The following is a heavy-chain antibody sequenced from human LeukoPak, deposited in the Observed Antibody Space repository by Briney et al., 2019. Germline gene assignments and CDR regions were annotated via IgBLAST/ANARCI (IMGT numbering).Heavy chain of an antibody. Sequence: PSETLSLTCTVSGGSISSYYWSWIRQPPGKGLEWIGYIYTSGSTNYNPSLRGRVTVSVDTSKNQFSLKLTSVTAADTAVYYCARHYCSSTSCYLYFDYWGQGTLVTVSS. J-gene: IGHJ4*02. V-gene: IGHV4-4*09. CDR3: ARHYCSSTSCYLYFDY. D-gene: IGHD2-2*01. CDR1: GGSISSYY. CDR2: IYTSGST.